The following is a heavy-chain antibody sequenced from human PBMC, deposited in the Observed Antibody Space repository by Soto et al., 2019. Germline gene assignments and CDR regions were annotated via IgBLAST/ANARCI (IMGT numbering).Heavy chain of an antibody. CDR2: INAYNGNT. V-gene: IGHV1-18*01. Sequence: QVQLVQSGGEVKKPGASVKVSCKASGYTFTSYGISWVRQAPGQGLEWMGWINAYNGNTNYAQKLQVRVTMTTDTSTSTAYTELRSLRSDDTAVYYCARDVGYGLIDYWGQGTLVTVSS. CDR3: ARDVGYGLIDY. D-gene: IGHD5-18*01. J-gene: IGHJ4*02. CDR1: GYTFTSYG.